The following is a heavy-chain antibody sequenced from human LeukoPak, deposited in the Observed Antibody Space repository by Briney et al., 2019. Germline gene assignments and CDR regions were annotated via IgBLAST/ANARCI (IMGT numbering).Heavy chain of an antibody. CDR2: IWYDGSNK. V-gene: IGHV3-33*06. CDR3: AKGQPAHYYYYYMDV. CDR1: GFTFSSYV. J-gene: IGHJ6*03. Sequence: PGRSLRLSCAASGFTFSSYVMHWVRQAPGKGLEWVAVIWYDGSNKYYADSVKGRFTISRDNSKNTLYLQMNSLRAEDTAVYYCAKGQPAHYYYYYMDVWGKGTTVTVSS.